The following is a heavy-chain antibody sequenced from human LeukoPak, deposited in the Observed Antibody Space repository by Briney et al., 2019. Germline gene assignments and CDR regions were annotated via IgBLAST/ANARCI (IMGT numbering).Heavy chain of an antibody. CDR3: ARVGGSWFSDY. V-gene: IGHV3-74*01. J-gene: IGHJ4*02. Sequence: GGSLRLSCAASGFTFSGYWMQWVRQAPGKGLVWVSRINGDGSGTSYADSVKGRFTISRDNAENTLYLQMNSLRADDTAVYYCARVGGSWFSDYWGQGSLVTVSS. CDR1: GFTFSGYW. CDR2: INGDGSGT. D-gene: IGHD6-13*01.